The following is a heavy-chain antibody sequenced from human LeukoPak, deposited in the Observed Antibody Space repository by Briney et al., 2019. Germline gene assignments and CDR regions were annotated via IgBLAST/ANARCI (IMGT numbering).Heavy chain of an antibody. Sequence: KTSETLSLTCTVSGGSISTYYWSWIRQAPGKGLEWIGYMYYSGSTNYNPSLKSRVTMSVDTSNNQFSLKLSSVTAADTAVYYCAGMSSSYPNYYHGMDVWGQGTTVTVSS. CDR1: GGSISTYY. J-gene: IGHJ6*02. CDR3: AGMSSSYPNYYHGMDV. D-gene: IGHD2-15*01. V-gene: IGHV4-59*08. CDR2: MYYSGST.